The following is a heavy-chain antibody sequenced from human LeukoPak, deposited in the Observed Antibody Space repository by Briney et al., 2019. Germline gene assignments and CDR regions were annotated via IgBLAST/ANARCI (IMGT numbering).Heavy chain of an antibody. Sequence: GGSLRLSCAASGFTFSSYSMNWVRQAPGKGLEWVSYISSSSSTIYYADSVKGRFTISRDNAKNSLYLQMNSLRAEDTAVYYCARVSIAAAATYYFDYWGQGTLVTVSS. CDR1: GFTFSSYS. V-gene: IGHV3-48*04. CDR2: ISSSSSTI. CDR3: ARVSIAAAATYYFDY. D-gene: IGHD6-13*01. J-gene: IGHJ4*02.